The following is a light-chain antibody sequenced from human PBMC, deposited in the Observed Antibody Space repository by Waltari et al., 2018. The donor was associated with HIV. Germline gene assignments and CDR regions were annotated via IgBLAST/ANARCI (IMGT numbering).Light chain of an antibody. CDR3: LQDHNFPWT. Sequence: AIQMTQSPSSLSASVGDEVTIPCRASQDLRNDLGWYQQRPGKAPKVLIYAASNLQSGVPSRFSGRGSGTDFTLTITSLQPEDFATYYCLQDHNFPWTFGQGTKVELK. J-gene: IGKJ1*01. CDR1: QDLRND. V-gene: IGKV1-6*01. CDR2: AAS.